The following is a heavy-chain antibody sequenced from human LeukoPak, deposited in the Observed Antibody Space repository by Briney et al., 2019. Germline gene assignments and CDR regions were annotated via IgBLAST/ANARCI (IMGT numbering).Heavy chain of an antibody. Sequence: SETLSLTCAVSGYSISTGYYWGWVRQPPGKGLEWIGNSYHSGTSYYNPSLKSRVSISVDTSKNQFSLKLRSVTAADTAVYYCARKYGTNAGYFDYWGQGALVTVSS. CDR2: SYHSGTS. CDR1: GYSISTGYY. V-gene: IGHV4-38-2*01. CDR3: ARKYGTNAGYFDY. D-gene: IGHD2-8*01. J-gene: IGHJ4*02.